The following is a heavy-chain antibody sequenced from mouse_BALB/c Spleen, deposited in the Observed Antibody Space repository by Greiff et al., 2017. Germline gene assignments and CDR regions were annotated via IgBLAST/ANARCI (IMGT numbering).Heavy chain of an antibody. V-gene: IGHV1-87*01. CDR2: IYPGDGDT. D-gene: IGHD1-1*01. Sequence: VQRVESGAELARPGASVKLSCKASGYTFTSYWMQWVKQRPGQGLEWIGAIYPGDGDTRYTQKFKGKATLTADKSSSTAYMQLSSLASEDSAVYYCARIGYYGSDWYFDVWGAGTTVTVSS. J-gene: IGHJ1*01. CDR1: GYTFTSYW. CDR3: ARIGYYGSDWYFDV.